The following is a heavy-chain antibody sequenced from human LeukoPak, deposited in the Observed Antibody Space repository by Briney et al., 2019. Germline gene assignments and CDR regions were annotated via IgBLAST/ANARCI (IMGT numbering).Heavy chain of an antibody. CDR1: GFTFSDYY. CDR3: ARVDCSSTSCMGGNWFDP. CDR2: ISSSNSYT. Sequence: GGSLRLSCAASGFTFSDYYMSWIRQAPGKGLEWVSYISSSNSYTNYADSVKGRFTISRDNAKNSLYLQMNSLRAEDTAVYYCARVDCSSTSCMGGNWFDPWGQGTLVTVSS. D-gene: IGHD2-2*01. V-gene: IGHV3-11*05. J-gene: IGHJ5*02.